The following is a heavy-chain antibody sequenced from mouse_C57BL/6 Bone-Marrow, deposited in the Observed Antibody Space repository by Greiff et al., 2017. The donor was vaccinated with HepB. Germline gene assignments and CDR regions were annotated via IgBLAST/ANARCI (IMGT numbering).Heavy chain of an antibody. V-gene: IGHV5-6*01. D-gene: IGHD1-1*01. J-gene: IGHJ1*03. CDR3: ARQLLRPWYFDV. CDR2: ISSGGSYT. Sequence: EVQRVESGGDLVKPGGSLKLSCAASGFTFSSYGMSWVRQTPDKRLEWVATISSGGSYTYYPDSVKGRFTISRDNAKNTLYLQMSSLKSEDTAMYYCARQLLRPWYFDVWGTGTTVTVSS. CDR1: GFTFSSYG.